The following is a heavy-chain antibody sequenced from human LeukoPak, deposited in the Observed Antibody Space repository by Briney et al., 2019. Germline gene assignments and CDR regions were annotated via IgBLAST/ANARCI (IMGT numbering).Heavy chain of an antibody. CDR2: ISYDGSNK. CDR1: GFTFSSYA. D-gene: IGHD2-21*02. CDR3: AKVFLHIVVVTPFDY. J-gene: IGHJ4*02. Sequence: GGSLRLSCAASGFTFSSYAMHWVRQAPGKGLEWVAVISYDGSNKYYADSVKGRFTISRDNSKNTLYLQMNSLRAEDTAVYYCAKVFLHIVVVTPFDYWGQGTLVTVSS. V-gene: IGHV3-30*07.